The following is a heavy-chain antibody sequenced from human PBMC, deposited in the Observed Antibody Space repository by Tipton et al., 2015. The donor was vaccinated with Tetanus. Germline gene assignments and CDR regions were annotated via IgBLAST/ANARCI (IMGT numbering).Heavy chain of an antibody. J-gene: IGHJ4*02. CDR3: ASGGTLDY. V-gene: IGHV3-48*02. D-gene: IGHD1-14*01. Sequence: SLRLSCSVSGFTFSSYSMNWVRQAPGKGLEWLSYITSRSSTIYYAGSVKGRFTISRDNAKNILYLQMNSLRDEDTAVYYCASGGTLDYWGQGTLVTVSS. CDR1: GFTFSSYS. CDR2: ITSRSSTI.